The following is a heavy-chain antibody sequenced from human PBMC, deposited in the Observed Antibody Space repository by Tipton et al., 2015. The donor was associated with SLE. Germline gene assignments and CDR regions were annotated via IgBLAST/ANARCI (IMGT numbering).Heavy chain of an antibody. CDR2: IIPIFDTA. V-gene: IGHV1-69*18. Sequence: QLVQSGAEVKKPGSSVKVSCKASGGTFSSYAISWVRQAPGQGLEWMGRIIPIFDTANYAQKFQGRVTITADESTSTAYMELSSLRSEDTAVYYCARDDQAEFGAVDSYYYGMDVWGQGTTVTVSS. J-gene: IGHJ6*02. CDR3: ARDDQAEFGAVDSYYYGMDV. D-gene: IGHD6-19*01. CDR1: GGTFSSYA.